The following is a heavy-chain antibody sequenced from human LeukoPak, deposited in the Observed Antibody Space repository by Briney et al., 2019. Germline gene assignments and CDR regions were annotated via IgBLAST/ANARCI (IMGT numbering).Heavy chain of an antibody. Sequence: SQTLSLTCTVSGGSISSGDYYWSWIRQPPGTGLEWIGYIYYSGSTYYNPSLKSRVTISVDTSKNQFSLKLSSVTAADTAVYYCARGRYYYDSSGYGTGRYYYYYGMDVWGQGTTVTVSS. D-gene: IGHD3-22*01. CDR1: GGSISSGDYY. CDR2: IYYSGST. V-gene: IGHV4-30-4*01. J-gene: IGHJ6*02. CDR3: ARGRYYYDSSGYGTGRYYYYYGMDV.